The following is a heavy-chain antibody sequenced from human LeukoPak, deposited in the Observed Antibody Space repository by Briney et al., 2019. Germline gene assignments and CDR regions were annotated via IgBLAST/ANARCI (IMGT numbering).Heavy chain of an antibody. Sequence: GGSLRLSCAASGFTFSSYAMSWVRQAPGKGLDWVSSISSSGGSAFYADSVKGRFTISRDYSNNTLSLQMNSLRAEDTAIYYCANFHCSSTSCHLSGYFQHWGQGTLVTVSS. D-gene: IGHD2-2*01. CDR1: GFTFSSYA. CDR3: ANFHCSSTSCHLSGYFQH. V-gene: IGHV3-23*01. CDR2: ISSSGGSA. J-gene: IGHJ1*01.